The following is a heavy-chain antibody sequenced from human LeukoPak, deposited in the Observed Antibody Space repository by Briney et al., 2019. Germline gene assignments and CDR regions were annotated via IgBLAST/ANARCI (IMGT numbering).Heavy chain of an antibody. V-gene: IGHV3-11*01. CDR3: ARDSRGGYDILTGYYTSYYFDY. Sequence: VGSLRLSCAASGVTFSDYYMSWSRQAPGEGVEWVSYISSSGSTIYYADSVKGRFTISRDNAKNSLYLQMNSLRAEDTAVYYCARDSRGGYDILTGYYTSYYFDYWGQGTLVTVSS. J-gene: IGHJ4*02. CDR2: ISSSGSTI. CDR1: GVTFSDYY. D-gene: IGHD3-9*01.